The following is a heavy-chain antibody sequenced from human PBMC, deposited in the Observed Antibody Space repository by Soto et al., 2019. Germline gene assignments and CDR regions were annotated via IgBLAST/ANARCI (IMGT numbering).Heavy chain of an antibody. J-gene: IGHJ4*02. CDR1: GDSISRGGYY. CDR2: IFYSGST. CDR3: ARIPTGIGYSYFDH. Sequence: QVHLQESGPGLVKPSQTLSLTCTVSGDSISRGGYYWSWIRQHPGKGLEWIGYIFYSGSTSYNPPLKSRVTISADTSKNQFSLKLNSVTAADTAVYYCARIPTGIGYSYFDHWGQGTLVTVSS. V-gene: IGHV4-31*03. D-gene: IGHD5-12*01.